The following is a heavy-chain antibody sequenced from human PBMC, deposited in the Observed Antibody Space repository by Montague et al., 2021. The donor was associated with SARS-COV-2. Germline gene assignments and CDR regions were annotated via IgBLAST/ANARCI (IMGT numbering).Heavy chain of an antibody. CDR2: TYYRSKWYN. CDR1: GDSVSSNSAA. J-gene: IGHJ5*02. V-gene: IGHV6-1*01. D-gene: IGHD2-8*01. Sequence: CAISGDSVSSNSAAWNWIRQPPSRGLEGLGRTYYRSKWYNDYAVSVKSRITINPDTSKNQFSLQLNSVTPEDTAVYYCARDDPYCTNGVCYTGNWFDPWGQGTLVTVSS. CDR3: ARDDPYCTNGVCYTGNWFDP.